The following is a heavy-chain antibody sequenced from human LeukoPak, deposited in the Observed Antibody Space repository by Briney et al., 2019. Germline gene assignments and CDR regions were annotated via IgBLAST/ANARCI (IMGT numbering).Heavy chain of an antibody. D-gene: IGHD2-2*01. CDR1: GGSISSGGYY. CDR2: IYYSGST. V-gene: IGHV4-31*03. Sequence: SETLSLTCTVSGGSISSGGYYWSWIRQHPGKGLEWIGYIYYSGSTYYNPSLKSRVTISVDTSKNQFSLKLSSVTAADTAVYYWARKGRRYCSSTSCSSNWFAPGAQEPLVTVSS. J-gene: IGHJ5*02. CDR3: ARKGRRYCSSTSCSSNWFAP.